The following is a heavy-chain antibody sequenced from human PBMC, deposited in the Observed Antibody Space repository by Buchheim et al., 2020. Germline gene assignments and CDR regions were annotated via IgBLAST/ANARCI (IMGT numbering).Heavy chain of an antibody. D-gene: IGHD3-3*01. V-gene: IGHV4-31*03. Sequence: QVQLQESGPGLVKPSQTMSLTCTVSGGSISSGGYYWSWLRQHPGKGLEWIGYIYYSGSTYYNPSLKRRVTISVDTSKNQFSLKLSSVTAADTAVYYCARGLRFLEWYNWFDPWSQGTL. CDR3: ARGLRFLEWYNWFDP. CDR2: IYYSGST. CDR1: GGSISSGGYY. J-gene: IGHJ5*02.